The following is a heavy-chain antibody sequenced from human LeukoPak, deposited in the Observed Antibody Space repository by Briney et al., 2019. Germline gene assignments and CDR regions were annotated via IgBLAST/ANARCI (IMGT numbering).Heavy chain of an antibody. CDR1: GFTFSSYD. Sequence: PGGSLRLSCAASGFTFSSYDMSWVRQAPGQGLEYVSLISGSGGRTFYGDSVKGRFTISRDNSKNTLYLQTDSLRAEDTAIYYCAKRGPGGSGYYAMDVWGQGTMVTVSS. D-gene: IGHD2-15*01. CDR3: AKRGPGGSGYYAMDV. V-gene: IGHV3-23*01. J-gene: IGHJ6*02. CDR2: ISGSGGRT.